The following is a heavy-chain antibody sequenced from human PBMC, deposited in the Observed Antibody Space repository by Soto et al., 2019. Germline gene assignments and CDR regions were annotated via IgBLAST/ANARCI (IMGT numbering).Heavy chain of an antibody. J-gene: IGHJ6*03. CDR1: GGSISSYY. CDR2: IYYSGST. D-gene: IGHD4-17*01. CDR3: ARDKYGDESDYYMDV. V-gene: IGHV4-59*01. Sequence: SETLSLTCTVSGGSISSYYWSWIRQPPGKGLEWIGYIYYSGSTNYNPSLKSRVTISVDTSKNQFSLKLSSVTAADTAVYYCARDKYGDESDYYMDVWGKGTTVTVSS.